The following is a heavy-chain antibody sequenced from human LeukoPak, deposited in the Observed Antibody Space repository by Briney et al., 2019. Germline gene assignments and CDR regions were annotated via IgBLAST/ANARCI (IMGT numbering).Heavy chain of an antibody. V-gene: IGHV1-3*01. J-gene: IGHJ6*03. CDR3: ARSYYYGSGSYPYYYYYYMDV. CDR1: GYTFTDYA. Sequence: ASVKVSCKASGYTFTDYAIHWVRQAPGQSLEWMGWIIAGNGDTKYAHEFRGRVTITRDTSATTAYMELSRLRSDDTAVYYCARSYYYGSGSYPYYYYYYMDVWGKGTTVTVSS. CDR2: IIAGNGDT. D-gene: IGHD3-10*01.